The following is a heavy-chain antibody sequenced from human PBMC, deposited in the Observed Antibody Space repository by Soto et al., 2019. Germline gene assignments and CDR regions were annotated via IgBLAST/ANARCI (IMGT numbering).Heavy chain of an antibody. CDR3: AREQWNEFDF. CDR2: TYYRSKWYN. D-gene: IGHD6-19*01. V-gene: IGHV6-1*01. Sequence: QTLSLTFAISGDSVSSNSAAWNWLRQSPSRVLEWLGSTYYRSKWYNDYAVSVKIRITFYPYTSKNQFSLQLNSVTPEDTAVYYCAREQWNEFDFRSQGSQVTVSS. J-gene: IGHJ4*01. CDR1: GDSVSSNSAA.